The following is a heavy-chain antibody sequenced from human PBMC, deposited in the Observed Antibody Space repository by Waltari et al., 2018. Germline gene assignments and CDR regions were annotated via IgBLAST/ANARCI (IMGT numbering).Heavy chain of an antibody. CDR3: ARWHYSSSNY. Sequence: EAQLVESGGGAVQPGGSLSLSCAASGSTFSDYWMHWVRQAPGKGLVWVSYISNDGSTAYADAVKGRFTISRDNAQSTLYLQMNSLRAEDMAVYYCARWHYSSSNYWGQGTLVTVSS. V-gene: IGHV3-74*01. D-gene: IGHD6-13*01. J-gene: IGHJ4*02. CDR2: ISNDGST. CDR1: GSTFSDYW.